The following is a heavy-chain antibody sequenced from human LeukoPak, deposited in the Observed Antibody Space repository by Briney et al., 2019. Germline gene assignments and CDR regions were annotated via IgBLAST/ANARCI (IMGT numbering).Heavy chain of an antibody. CDR3: ARDRWYASDY. V-gene: IGHV1-18*01. Sequence: ASVKVSFKASGYTFTINGISWVRQAPGRGLEWMGWIRANSGDTIYAEKFHGRVTLTRDTSTGTAYMELNSLTYDDTAVYYCARDRWYASDYWGQGTLVTVSS. CDR2: IRANSGDT. J-gene: IGHJ4*02. D-gene: IGHD6-13*01. CDR1: GYTFTING.